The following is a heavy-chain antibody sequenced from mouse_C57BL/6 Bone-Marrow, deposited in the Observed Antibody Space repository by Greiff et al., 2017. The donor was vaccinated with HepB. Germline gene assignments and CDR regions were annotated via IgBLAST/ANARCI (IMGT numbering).Heavy chain of an antibody. Sequence: DVMLVESGGGLVQPGGSLKLSCAASGFTFSDYYMYWVRQTPEKRLEWVAYISNGGGSTYYPDTVKGRFTISRDNAKNTLYLQMSRLKSEDTAMYYCARHSNYDWYFDVWGTGTTVTVSS. CDR1: GFTFSDYY. J-gene: IGHJ1*03. D-gene: IGHD2-5*01. V-gene: IGHV5-12*01. CDR3: ARHSNYDWYFDV. CDR2: ISNGGGST.